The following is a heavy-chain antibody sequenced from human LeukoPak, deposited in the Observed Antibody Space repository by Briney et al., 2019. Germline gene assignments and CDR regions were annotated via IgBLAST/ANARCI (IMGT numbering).Heavy chain of an antibody. J-gene: IGHJ4*02. D-gene: IGHD3-10*01. CDR3: ASHRRSHGSEY. V-gene: IGHV4-59*11. Sequence: SETLSLTFTVPGSSFEHHFWTSIRQPPPRGPEWIGFVYCSVSSDYSPSLTSRLTISADTSKSQFSLKLNSVTAADTAVYYCASHRRSHGSEYWGQGALVTVSS. CDR1: GSSFEHHF. CDR2: VYCSVSS.